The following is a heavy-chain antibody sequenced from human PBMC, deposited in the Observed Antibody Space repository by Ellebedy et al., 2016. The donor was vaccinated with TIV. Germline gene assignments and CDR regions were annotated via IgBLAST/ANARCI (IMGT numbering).Heavy chain of an antibody. CDR1: GYTFTGYY. J-gene: IGHJ1*01. CDR3: ARRHSSSSYYFQH. V-gene: IGHV1-2*02. Sequence: ASVKVSXXASGYTFTGYYMHWVRQAPGQGLEWMGWINPNSGGTNYAQKFQGRVTMTRDTSISTAYMELSSLRSEDTAVYYCARRHSSSSYYFQHWGQGTLVTVSS. CDR2: INPNSGGT. D-gene: IGHD6-13*01.